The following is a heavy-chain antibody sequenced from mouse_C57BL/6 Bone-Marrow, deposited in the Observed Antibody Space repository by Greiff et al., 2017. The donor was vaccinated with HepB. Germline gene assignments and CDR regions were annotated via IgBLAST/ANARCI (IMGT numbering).Heavy chain of an antibody. J-gene: IGHJ2*01. V-gene: IGHV1-7*01. CDR3: AREPRQLRLQVDY. Sequence: QVQLKESGAELAKPGASVKLSCKASGYTFTSYWMHWVKQRPGQGLEWIGYINPSSGYTKYNQKFKDKATLTADKSSSTAYMQLSSLTYEDSAVYYCAREPRQLRLQVDYWGQGTTLTVSS. D-gene: IGHD3-2*02. CDR2: INPSSGYT. CDR1: GYTFTSYW.